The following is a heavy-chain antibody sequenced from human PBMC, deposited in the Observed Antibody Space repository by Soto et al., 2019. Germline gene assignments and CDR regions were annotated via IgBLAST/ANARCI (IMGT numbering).Heavy chain of an antibody. V-gene: IGHV1-69*13. J-gene: IGHJ4*02. CDR2: IIPIIGST. CDR3: ARDLGYSFGRGLDS. Sequence: SGKASCKASGGSFNDYAITWVRQAPGQGLEWLGGIIPIIGSTNYAQKFQGRVTVTADESLNTAYMELNTLRADDTAIYYCARDLGYSFGRGLDSWGQGTPVTVSS. CDR1: GGSFNDYA. D-gene: IGHD5-18*01.